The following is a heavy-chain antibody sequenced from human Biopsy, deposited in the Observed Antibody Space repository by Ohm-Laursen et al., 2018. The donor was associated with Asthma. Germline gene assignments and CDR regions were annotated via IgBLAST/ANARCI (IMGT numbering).Heavy chain of an antibody. D-gene: IGHD3-3*01. CDR2: GGSYYDGGLK. V-gene: IGHV3-30-3*01. J-gene: IGHJ4*02. CDR1: GFTFRSYA. CDR3: ARDVMEWYLPAFDF. Sequence: SLRLSCAASGFTFRSYAMHWVRQAPGKGLEWVAVGGSYYDGGLKYYADPANGRFTVSRDDSKNTLYLQMNSLRPDDTAVYYCARDVMEWYLPAFDFWGQGTLVTVSS.